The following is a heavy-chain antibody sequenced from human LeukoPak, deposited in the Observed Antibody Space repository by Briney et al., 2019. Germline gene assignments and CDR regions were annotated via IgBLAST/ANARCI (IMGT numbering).Heavy chain of an antibody. CDR1: GYSISSGYY. Sequence: SETLSLTCTVSGYSISSGYYWGWIRQPPGKGLEWIGSIYYSGSTYYNPSLKSRVTISVDTSKNQFSLKLSSVTAADTAVYYCARRGVSSSDFDYWGQGTLVTVSS. V-gene: IGHV4-38-2*02. CDR2: IYYSGST. CDR3: ARRGVSSSDFDY. D-gene: IGHD6-6*01. J-gene: IGHJ4*02.